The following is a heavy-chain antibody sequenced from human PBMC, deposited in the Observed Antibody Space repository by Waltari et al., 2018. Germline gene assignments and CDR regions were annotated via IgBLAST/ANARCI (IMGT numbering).Heavy chain of an antibody. CDR3: ARVIRITMIIRFDP. Sequence: QVQLQQWGAGLLKPSETLSLTCAVYGGSFSGYYWSWIRQPPGKGLEWIGEINHSGSTHYNPSLKSRVTISVDTSKNQFSLKLSSVTAADTAVYYCARVIRITMIIRFDPWGQGTLVTVSS. D-gene: IGHD3-22*01. CDR2: INHSGST. V-gene: IGHV4-34*01. CDR1: GGSFSGYY. J-gene: IGHJ5*02.